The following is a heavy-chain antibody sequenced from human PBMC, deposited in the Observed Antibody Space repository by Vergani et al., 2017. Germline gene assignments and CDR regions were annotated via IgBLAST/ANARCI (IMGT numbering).Heavy chain of an antibody. CDR3: AREVLLWFGELGY. J-gene: IGHJ4*02. CDR1: GYTFTSYY. D-gene: IGHD3-10*01. CDR2: INAGNGNT. V-gene: IGHV1-3*01. Sequence: QVQLVQSGAEVKKPGASVKVSCKASGYTFTSYYMHWVRQAPGQGLEWMGWINAGNGNTKYSQKFQGRVTITRDTSASTAYMELSSLRSEDTAVYYCAREVLLWFGELGYWGQGTLVTVSS.